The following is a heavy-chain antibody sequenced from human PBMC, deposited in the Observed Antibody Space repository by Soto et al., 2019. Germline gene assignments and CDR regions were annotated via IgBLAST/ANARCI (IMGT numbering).Heavy chain of an antibody. D-gene: IGHD5-18*01. Sequence: SETLSLTCNVSGGSISNFHLSWIRQPPGKGLEWIGYIYYSGNYYNPSLTSRVSMSLDKSKNQFSLHLKSATAADTALYFCALGGYNYGRPFDFWGQGTRVTVSS. V-gene: IGHV4-59*01. J-gene: IGHJ4*02. CDR1: GGSISNFH. CDR2: IYYSGN. CDR3: ALGGYNYGRPFDF.